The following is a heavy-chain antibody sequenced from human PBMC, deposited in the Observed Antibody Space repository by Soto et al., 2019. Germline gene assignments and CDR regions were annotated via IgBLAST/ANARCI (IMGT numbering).Heavy chain of an antibody. Sequence: GGSLRLSCEASGFTFSSYAMSWVRQTPGKGLEWVSTISGSGGSTNYADSVKGRFTISRDNSKNTLNLQMNSLRAEDTAVYYCARHRRTTVAKFYFDSWGQGALVTVSS. V-gene: IGHV3-23*01. CDR2: ISGSGGST. CDR1: GFTFSSYA. J-gene: IGHJ4*02. CDR3: ARHRRTTVAKFYFDS. D-gene: IGHD4-4*01.